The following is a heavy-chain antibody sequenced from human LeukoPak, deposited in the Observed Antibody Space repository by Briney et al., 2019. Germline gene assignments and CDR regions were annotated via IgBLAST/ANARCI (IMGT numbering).Heavy chain of an antibody. V-gene: IGHV4-38-2*01. CDR2: ISHSGTT. CDR1: GYSISSGSY. CDR3: ARRAIFAPYNWFDP. Sequence: PSETLSLTCAVSGYSISSGSYWGWIRQPPGKGLECIGTISHSGTTYYNPSLKSRVTISVDTSKNQFSLKLSSVTAADTAVYYCARRAIFAPYNWFDPWGQGTLVTVSS. D-gene: IGHD3-9*01. J-gene: IGHJ5*02.